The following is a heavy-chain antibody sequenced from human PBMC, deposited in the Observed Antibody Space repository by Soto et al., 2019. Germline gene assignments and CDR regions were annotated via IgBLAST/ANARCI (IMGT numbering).Heavy chain of an antibody. CDR1: GGSISSSSYY. J-gene: IGHJ5*02. V-gene: IGHV4-39*01. CDR2: IYYSGST. Sequence: GPDKPSETLSLTCTVSGGSISSSSYYWGWIRQPPGKGLEWIGSIYYSGSTYYNPSLKSRVTISVDTSKNQFSLKLSSVTAADTAVYYCARRAPFDVWFDPWGQGTLVTVSS. CDR3: ARRAPFDVWFDP.